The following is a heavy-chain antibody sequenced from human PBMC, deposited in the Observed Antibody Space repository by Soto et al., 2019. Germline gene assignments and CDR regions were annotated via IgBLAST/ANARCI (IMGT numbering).Heavy chain of an antibody. V-gene: IGHV3-30-3*01. J-gene: IGHJ4*02. Sequence: GGSLRLSCAASGFTFSSYWMHWVRQAPGKGLVWVALISYDGSDKDYADSVKGRFTISRDNSRNTLFLQMNSLRAEDTAVYYCARDYYKYYDSSGYYRSPAYWGQGTLVTVSS. CDR2: ISYDGSDK. CDR1: GFTFSSYW. CDR3: ARDYYKYYDSSGYYRSPAY. D-gene: IGHD3-22*01.